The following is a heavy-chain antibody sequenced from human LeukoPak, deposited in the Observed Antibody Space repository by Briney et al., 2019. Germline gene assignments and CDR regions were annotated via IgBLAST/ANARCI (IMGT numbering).Heavy chain of an antibody. CDR3: AKRGVVIRVILVGFHKEAYYFDS. J-gene: IGHJ4*02. CDR1: GFSFTNYA. D-gene: IGHD3-22*01. V-gene: IGHV3-23*01. CDR2: ISDSGGST. Sequence: GSLRLSCAASGFSFTNYAMSWVRQAPGKGLEWVAGISDSGGSTNYADSVKGRFTISRDNPKNTLYLQMNSLRAEDTAVYFCAKRGVVIRVILVGFHKEAYYFDSWGQGALVTVSS.